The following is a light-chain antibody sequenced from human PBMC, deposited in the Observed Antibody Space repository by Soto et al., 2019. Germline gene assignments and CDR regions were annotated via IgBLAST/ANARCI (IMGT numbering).Light chain of an antibody. J-gene: IGLJ1*01. CDR1: SSDVGSYNR. Sequence: QSALTQPPSVSGSPGQSVTISCTGTSSDVGSYNRVSWYQQPPGTAPKIMIYEVSNRPSGVPDRFSGSKSGNTASLTISGLQAEDEADYYCSSHASGSTYVFGTGTQLTVL. V-gene: IGLV2-18*02. CDR2: EVS. CDR3: SSHASGSTYV.